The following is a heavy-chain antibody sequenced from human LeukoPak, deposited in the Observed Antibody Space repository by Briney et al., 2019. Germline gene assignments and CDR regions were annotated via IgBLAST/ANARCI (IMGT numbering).Heavy chain of an antibody. Sequence: SETLSLTCAVYGGSFSGYYWSWIRQPPGKGLEWIGEINHSGSTNYNPSLKSRVTISVDTSKNQFSLKLSSVTAADTAVYYCARVQKDYDSSGYSDYWGQGTLVTVSS. J-gene: IGHJ4*02. CDR2: INHSGST. CDR3: ARVQKDYDSSGYSDY. CDR1: GGSFSGYY. D-gene: IGHD3-22*01. V-gene: IGHV4-34*01.